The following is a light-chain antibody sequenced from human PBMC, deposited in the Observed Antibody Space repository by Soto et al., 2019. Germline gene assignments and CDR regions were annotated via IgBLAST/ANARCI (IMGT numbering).Light chain of an antibody. Sequence: DIPMTQSPSSLSASVGDEVTITCRASQTIMTYLNWYQLKPGKPPRLLIYAASSLQSGVPSRFSGSGSGTDFTLTISSLQPEDFATYSCQQSYNSPQTFGRGTKVDIK. J-gene: IGKJ1*01. CDR1: QTIMTY. CDR2: AAS. CDR3: QQSYNSPQT. V-gene: IGKV1-39*01.